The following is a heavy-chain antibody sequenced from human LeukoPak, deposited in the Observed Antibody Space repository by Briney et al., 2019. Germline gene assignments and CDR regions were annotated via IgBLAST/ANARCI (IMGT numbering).Heavy chain of an antibody. J-gene: IGHJ4*02. CDR1: GGSISSYY. D-gene: IGHD5-24*01. CDR3: ARGRVEMATIYFDY. Sequence: SETLSLTCTVSGGSISSYYWSWIRQPPGKGLEWIGYIYYSGSTNYNPSLKSRVTISVDTSKNQFSLKLSSVTAADTAGYYCARGRVEMATIYFDYWGQGTLVTVSS. CDR2: IYYSGST. V-gene: IGHV4-59*01.